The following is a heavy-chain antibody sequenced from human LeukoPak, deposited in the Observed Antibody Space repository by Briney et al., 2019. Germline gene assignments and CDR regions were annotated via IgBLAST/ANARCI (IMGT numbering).Heavy chain of an antibody. CDR1: GGSISSYY. Sequence: SETLSLTCTVSGGSISSYYWSWIRQPPGKGLEWIGYIYYSGSTNCNPSLKSRVTISVDTSKNQFSLKLSSVTAADTAVYYCAREQHIPYWFDPWGQGTLVTVSS. V-gene: IGHV4-59*08. D-gene: IGHD2-21*01. CDR2: IYYSGST. J-gene: IGHJ5*02. CDR3: AREQHIPYWFDP.